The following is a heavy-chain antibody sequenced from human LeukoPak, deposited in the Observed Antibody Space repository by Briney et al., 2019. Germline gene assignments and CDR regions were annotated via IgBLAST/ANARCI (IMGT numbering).Heavy chain of an antibody. CDR1: GYTFTSYG. J-gene: IGHJ3*02. D-gene: IGHD3-22*01. V-gene: IGHV1-2*02. Sequence: GASVKVSCKASGYTFTSYGISWVRQAPGQGLEWMGWINPNSGGTNYAQKFQGRVTMTRDTSISTAYMELSRLRSDDTAVYYCARGVVAYDAFDIWGQGTMVTVSS. CDR2: INPNSGGT. CDR3: ARGVVAYDAFDI.